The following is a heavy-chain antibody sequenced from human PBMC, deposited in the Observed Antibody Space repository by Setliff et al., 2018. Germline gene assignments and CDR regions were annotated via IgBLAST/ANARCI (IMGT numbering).Heavy chain of an antibody. CDR2: IGHTGSI. CDR1: GGSFSDYY. J-gene: IGHJ4*02. CDR3: ARDLGHGGDSDY. D-gene: IGHD2-21*02. Sequence: PSETLSLTCAVYGGSFSDYYWSWIRQPPGKGLEWVGNIGHTGSINYNPSLKSRLTISRDTSKNQVSLKLNSVTATDTAVYYCARDLGHGGDSDYWGQGILVTVSS. V-gene: IGHV4-34*01.